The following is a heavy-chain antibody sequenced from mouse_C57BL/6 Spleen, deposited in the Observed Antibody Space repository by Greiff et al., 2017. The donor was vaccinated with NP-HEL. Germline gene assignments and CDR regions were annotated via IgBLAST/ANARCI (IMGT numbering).Heavy chain of an antibody. CDR1: GHTFTSYW. CDR3: ARPDGYTFAY. Sequence: VQLQQPGAELVKPGASVKLSCKASGHTFTSYWMHWVKQRPGQGLEWIGMIHPNSGSTNYNEKFKSKATLTVDKSSSTAYMQLSSLTSEDSAVYYCARPDGYTFAYWGQGTLVTVSA. D-gene: IGHD2-3*01. V-gene: IGHV1-64*01. CDR2: IHPNSGST. J-gene: IGHJ3*01.